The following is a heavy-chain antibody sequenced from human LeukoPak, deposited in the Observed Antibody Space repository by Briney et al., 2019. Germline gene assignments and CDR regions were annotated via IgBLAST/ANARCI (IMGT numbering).Heavy chain of an antibody. V-gene: IGHV3-53*01. CDR3: AHPQKLGGFDN. CDR1: GFTFSSSY. D-gene: IGHD7-27*01. CDR2: IYSGGNT. Sequence: PGGSLRLSCAASGFTFSSSYMSWVRQPPGEGLERVSIIYSGGNTFYTDSVKGRFTISRDSSKNTLYLQMDSLRAEDTAVYYCAHPQKLGGFDNWGQGTLVTVSS. J-gene: IGHJ4*02.